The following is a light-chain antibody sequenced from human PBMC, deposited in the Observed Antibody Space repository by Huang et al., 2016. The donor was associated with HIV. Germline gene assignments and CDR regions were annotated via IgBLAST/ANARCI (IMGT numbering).Light chain of an antibody. CDR1: QSITVN. Sequence: TQSPDTLSVSPGERAILSCRASQSITVNLAWYQQRPGQPPRLLIYDASTRATGIPARFSGWGSGTEFTLFISGVQSEDCALYYCQQYINWPPWTFGQGTTVDI. V-gene: IGKV3-15*01. J-gene: IGKJ1*01. CDR2: DAS. CDR3: QQYINWPPWT.